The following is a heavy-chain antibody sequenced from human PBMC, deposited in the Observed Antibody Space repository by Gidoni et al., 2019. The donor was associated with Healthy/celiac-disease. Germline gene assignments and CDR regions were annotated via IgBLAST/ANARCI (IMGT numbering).Heavy chain of an antibody. V-gene: IGHV4-34*01. CDR2: INHSGST. D-gene: IGHD4-17*01. CDR3: ASNAVVTTVGNWFDP. CDR1: GGSFSGYY. J-gene: IGHJ5*02. Sequence: QVQLQQWGAGPLKPSETLSLTCAVYGGSFSGYYWSWIRPPPGKGLEWIGEINHSGSTNYNPYLKSRVTISVDTSKNQFSLKLSSVTAADTAVYYCASNAVVTTVGNWFDPWGQGTLVTVSS.